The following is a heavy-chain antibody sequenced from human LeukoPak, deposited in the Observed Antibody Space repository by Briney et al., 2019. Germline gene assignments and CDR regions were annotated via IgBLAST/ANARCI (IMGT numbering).Heavy chain of an antibody. CDR1: GGSFSGYY. Sequence: PSETLSLTCAVYGGSFSGYYWSWIRQPPGKGLEWIGEINHSGSTNYNPSLKSRVTISVDTSKNQFSLKLSSVTAADTAVYYCARIRKGGGDCWGQGTLVTVSS. CDR3: ARIRKGGGDC. V-gene: IGHV4-34*01. CDR2: INHSGST. D-gene: IGHD2-15*01. J-gene: IGHJ4*02.